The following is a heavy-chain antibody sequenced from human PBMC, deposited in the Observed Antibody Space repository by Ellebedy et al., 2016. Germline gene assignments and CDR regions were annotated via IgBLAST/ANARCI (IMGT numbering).Heavy chain of an antibody. CDR3: ARRSVISRSLDS. Sequence: GESLKISCQGSGNSFTNYWIAWVRQTPGSGLQFMGIIYPGDSETRYGPSFQGQVTISADKSNSAVYLQWSSLTASDTAMYYCARRSVISRSLDSWGQGTLVTVSS. CDR2: IYPGDSET. CDR1: GNSFTNYW. D-gene: IGHD4-23*01. J-gene: IGHJ4*02. V-gene: IGHV5-51*01.